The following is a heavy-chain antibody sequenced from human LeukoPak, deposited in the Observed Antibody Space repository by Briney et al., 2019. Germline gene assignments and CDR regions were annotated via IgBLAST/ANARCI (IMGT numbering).Heavy chain of an antibody. CDR1: GGSISSSSYY. D-gene: IGHD6-13*01. J-gene: IGHJ6*02. V-gene: IGHV4-39*01. CDR2: IYYSGST. CDR3: ASTLKFGLVIAAAGPMDV. Sequence: PSETLSLTCTVSGGSISSSSYYWGWIRQPPGKGLEWIGSIYYSGSTYYNPSLKSRVTISVDTSKNQFSLKLSSVTAADTAVYYCASTLKFGLVIAAAGPMDVWGQGTTVTVSS.